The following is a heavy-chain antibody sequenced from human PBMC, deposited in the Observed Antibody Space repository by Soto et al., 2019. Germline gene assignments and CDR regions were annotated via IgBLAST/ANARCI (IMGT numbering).Heavy chain of an antibody. CDR3: ARDLIGTVYGMDV. D-gene: IGHD3-16*02. V-gene: IGHV3-23*01. J-gene: IGHJ6*02. Sequence: SGGSLRLSCAASGFTFSYYAMSWVRQAPGKGLEWVSDISGSGDSTYYADSVKGRFTISRDNSKNTLYLQMNSLRAEDTAVYYCARDLIGTVYGMDVWGQGTTVTVSS. CDR2: ISGSGDST. CDR1: GFTFSYYA.